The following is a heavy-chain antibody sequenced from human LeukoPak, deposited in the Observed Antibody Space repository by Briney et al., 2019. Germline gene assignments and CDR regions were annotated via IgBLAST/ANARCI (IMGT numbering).Heavy chain of an antibody. D-gene: IGHD3-22*01. V-gene: IGHV5-51*01. CDR1: GYSFTSYW. CDR3: ARRGIRGNYYDSSGYYYDY. CDR2: IYPGDSDT. J-gene: IGHJ4*02. Sequence: GESLKISCKGSGYSFTSYWIGWVRQMPGKGLEWMGIIYPGDSDTRYSPSFQGQVTISADKSISTAYPQWSSLKASDTAMYYCARRGIRGNYYDSSGYYYDYWGQGTLVTVSS.